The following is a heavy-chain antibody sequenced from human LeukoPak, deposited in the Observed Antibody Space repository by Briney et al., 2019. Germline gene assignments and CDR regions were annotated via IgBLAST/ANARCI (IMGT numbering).Heavy chain of an antibody. V-gene: IGHV1-69*13. CDR2: IIPIFGTA. J-gene: IGHJ4*02. Sequence: ASVKVSCKASGGTFSSYAISWVRQAPGQGLEWMGGIIPIFGTANYAQKFQGRVTITADESTSTAYMELSSLRSEDTAVYYCARTVEGEPHCFDYWGQGTLVTVSS. CDR1: GGTFSSYA. CDR3: ARTVEGEPHCFDY. D-gene: IGHD4-23*01.